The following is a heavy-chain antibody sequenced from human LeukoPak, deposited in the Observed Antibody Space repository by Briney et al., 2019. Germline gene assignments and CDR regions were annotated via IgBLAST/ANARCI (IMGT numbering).Heavy chain of an antibody. Sequence: PGGSLRLSCAASGFTFSSYSMNWVRQAPGKGLEWVSSISSSSSYIYYADSVKGRFTISRDNAKNSLYLQMNSLRAEDTAVYYCARAAEYYGGSSPYFDYWGQGTLVTVSS. CDR3: ARAAEYYGGSSPYFDY. D-gene: IGHD4-23*01. CDR1: GFTFSSYS. V-gene: IGHV3-21*01. CDR2: ISSSSSYI. J-gene: IGHJ4*02.